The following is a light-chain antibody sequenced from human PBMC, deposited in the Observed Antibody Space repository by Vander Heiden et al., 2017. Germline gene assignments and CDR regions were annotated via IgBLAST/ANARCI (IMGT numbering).Light chain of an antibody. CDR3: QQRSNWP. CDR2: DAS. CDR1: QSVSSY. Sequence: EIVLTQSPATLSLSPGESATLSCRASQSVSSYLAWYQQKPGQAPRLLIYDASNRATGIPARFSGSGSGTDFTLTISSLEPEDFAVYYCQQRSNWPFGQGTKLEIK. J-gene: IGKJ2*01. V-gene: IGKV3-11*01.